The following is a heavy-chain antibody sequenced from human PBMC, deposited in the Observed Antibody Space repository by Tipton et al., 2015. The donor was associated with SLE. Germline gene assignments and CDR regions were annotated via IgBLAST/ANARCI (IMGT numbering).Heavy chain of an antibody. J-gene: IGHJ5*02. Sequence: SLRLSCAASGFTFSSYSMNWVRQAPGKGLEWVSSISSSSSYIYYADSVKGRFTISRDNAKNTLYLQMNSLRAEDTAVYYCAKDYGSGSYPNWFDPWGQGTLVTVSS. CDR1: GFTFSSYS. D-gene: IGHD3-10*01. CDR2: ISSSSSYI. CDR3: AKDYGSGSYPNWFDP. V-gene: IGHV3-21*04.